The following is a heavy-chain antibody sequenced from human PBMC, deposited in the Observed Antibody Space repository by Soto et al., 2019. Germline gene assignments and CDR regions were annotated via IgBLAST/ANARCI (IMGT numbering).Heavy chain of an antibody. Sequence: GGSLRLSCSDSGFTFGAYGMSWFRQSPGKGLEWVSAIIGSGDDTYYADSVRGRFTVSRDNSKNTLYLQMNSLRTEDTAVYYCAKDRYYREYVSAPDYWGQGSLVTVSS. CDR1: GFTFGAYG. CDR3: AKDRYYREYVSAPDY. V-gene: IGHV3-23*01. CDR2: IIGSGDDT. J-gene: IGHJ4*02. D-gene: IGHD3-10*01.